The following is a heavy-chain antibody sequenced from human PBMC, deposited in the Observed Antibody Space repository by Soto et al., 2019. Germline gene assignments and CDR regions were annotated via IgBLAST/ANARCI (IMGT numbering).Heavy chain of an antibody. CDR2: ISAYNGNT. D-gene: IGHD3-10*01. CDR3: ARNPLTMVYNWFDP. J-gene: IGHJ5*02. CDR1: GYTFTSYG. V-gene: IGHV1-18*01. Sequence: QVQLVQSGAEVKKPGASVKVSCKAPGYTFTSYGISWARQAPGQGLEWMGWISAYNGNTNYAQKLQGRVTMTTDTSASTAYMELRSLRSDDTAVYYCARNPLTMVYNWFDPWGQGTLVTVSS.